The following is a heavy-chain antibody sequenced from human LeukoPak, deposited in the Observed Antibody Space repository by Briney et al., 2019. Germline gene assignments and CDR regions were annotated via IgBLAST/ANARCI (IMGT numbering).Heavy chain of an antibody. Sequence: SETLSLTCAVYGESFSGYYWSWIRQPPGKGLEWIGEINHSGSTNYNPSLKSRVTISVDTSKNQFSLKLSSVTAADTAVYYCARGGRGRVPAAHMDVWGKGTTVTVSS. CDR2: INHSGST. CDR3: ARGGRGRVPAAHMDV. V-gene: IGHV4-34*01. J-gene: IGHJ6*03. D-gene: IGHD2-2*01. CDR1: GESFSGYY.